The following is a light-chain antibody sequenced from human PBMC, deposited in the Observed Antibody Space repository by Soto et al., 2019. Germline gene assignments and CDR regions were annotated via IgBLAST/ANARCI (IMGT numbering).Light chain of an antibody. V-gene: IGKV3-15*01. CDR3: KSART. J-gene: IGKJ5*01. CDR2: GAS. Sequence: IVMTQSPSTLSASPWGRATLSCRASQSVSSNLAWYQQKPGQAPRLLIYGASTRATGIPARFSGSGSGTEITLPISSLQSKDFGLYCCKSARTFGQGTRLEIK. CDR1: QSVSSN.